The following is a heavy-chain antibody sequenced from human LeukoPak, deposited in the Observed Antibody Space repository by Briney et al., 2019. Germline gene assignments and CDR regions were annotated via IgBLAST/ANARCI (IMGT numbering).Heavy chain of an antibody. J-gene: IGHJ4*02. D-gene: IGHD6-19*01. V-gene: IGHV4-59*08. CDR2: IYYSGST. CDR1: GGSISSYY. Sequence: SETLSLTCTVSGGSISSYYWSWIRQPPGKALEWIGYIYYSGSTNYNPSLKSRVTISVDTSKNQFSLKLSSVTAADTAVYYCARHPQWLGECHFDYWGQGTLVTVSS. CDR3: ARHPQWLGECHFDY.